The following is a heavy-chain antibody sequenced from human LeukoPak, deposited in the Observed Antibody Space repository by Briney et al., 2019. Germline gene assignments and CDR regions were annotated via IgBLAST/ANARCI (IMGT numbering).Heavy chain of an antibody. V-gene: IGHV4-61*02. D-gene: IGHD3-3*01. J-gene: IGHJ4*02. CDR3: ARHIYDFWSGYPIYYFDY. CDR1: GGSISSGSYY. Sequence: SETLSLTCTVSGGSISSGSYYWSWIRQPAGKGLEWIGRIYTSGSTNYNPSLKSRVTISVDTSKNQFSLKLSSVTAADTAVYYCARHIYDFWSGYPIYYFDYWGQGTLVTVSS. CDR2: IYTSGST.